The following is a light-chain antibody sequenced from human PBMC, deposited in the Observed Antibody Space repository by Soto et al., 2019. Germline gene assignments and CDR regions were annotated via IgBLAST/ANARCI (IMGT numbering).Light chain of an antibody. J-gene: IGKJ5*01. CDR3: QQRNVWPPVT. Sequence: EIVMTQSPDTLSVSPGERATLSCRASQSVSSNLAWYQHQPGQAPRLLMYGASTRATGVPARFSGSGSGTEFTLTISSLQSEDSAVYYCQQRNVWPPVTFGQGTRLEIK. V-gene: IGKV3-15*01. CDR2: GAS. CDR1: QSVSSN.